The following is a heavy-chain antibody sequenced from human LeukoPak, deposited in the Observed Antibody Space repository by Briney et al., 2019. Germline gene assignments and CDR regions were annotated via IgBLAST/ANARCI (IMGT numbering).Heavy chain of an antibody. Sequence: SETLSLTCAVYGGSFSGYYWSWIRQPPGKGLEWIGEINHSGSTNYNPSLKSRVTISVDTSKNQFSLKLSSVTAADTAVYYCARAGTASIFDYWGQGTLVTVSS. CDR1: GGSFSGYY. V-gene: IGHV4-34*01. CDR2: INHSGST. CDR3: ARAGTASIFDY. D-gene: IGHD5-18*01. J-gene: IGHJ4*02.